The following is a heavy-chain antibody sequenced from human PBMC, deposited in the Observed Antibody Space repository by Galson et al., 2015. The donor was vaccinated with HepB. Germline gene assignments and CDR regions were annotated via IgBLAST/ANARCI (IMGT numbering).Heavy chain of an antibody. D-gene: IGHD4-17*01. CDR2: IWYDGSNK. CDR1: GFTFSSYG. V-gene: IGHV3-33*01. J-gene: IGHJ6*02. CDR3: ARDLGDYGDSTDQGAGVYYYYGMDV. Sequence: SLRLSCAASGFTFSSYGMHWVRQAPGKGLEWVAVIWYDGSNKYYADSVKGRFTISRDNSKNTLYLQMNSLRAEDTAVYYCARDLGDYGDSTDQGAGVYYYYGMDVWGQGTTVTVSS.